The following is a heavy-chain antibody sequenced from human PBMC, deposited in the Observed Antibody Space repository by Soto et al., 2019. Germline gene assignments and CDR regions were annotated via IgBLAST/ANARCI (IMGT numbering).Heavy chain of an antibody. CDR2: VHYSGTT. J-gene: IGHJ4*02. CDR1: GTSISSYY. CDR3: ARYNSYAIDY. V-gene: IGHV4-59*01. D-gene: IGHD2-8*01. Sequence: VQLQESGPGLVKPSETLSLTCNVSGTSISSYYWSWIRQPQGKGLEWIANVHYSGTTNYNPSLASRVTPSVDTSKNQFSLKMTSVTAADRAMYFCARYNSYAIDYWGRGTLVTVSS.